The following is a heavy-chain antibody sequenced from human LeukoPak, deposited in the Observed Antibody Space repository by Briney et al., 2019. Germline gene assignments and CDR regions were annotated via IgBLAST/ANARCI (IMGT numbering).Heavy chain of an antibody. Sequence: GGSLRLSCAASGFTFSDHYMDWVRQAPGKGLEWVGRTRNKANSYTTEYAASVTGRFSISRDDSMNSLYLQMNSLKTEDTAVYYCAASVVTAIDYWGQGTLVTVSS. J-gene: IGHJ4*02. CDR1: GFTFSDHY. CDR2: TRNKANSYTT. CDR3: AASVVTAIDY. D-gene: IGHD2-21*02. V-gene: IGHV3-72*01.